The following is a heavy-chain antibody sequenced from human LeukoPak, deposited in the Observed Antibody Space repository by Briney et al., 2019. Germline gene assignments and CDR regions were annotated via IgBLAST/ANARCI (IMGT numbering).Heavy chain of an antibody. CDR2: IIPIFGTA. J-gene: IGHJ3*02. V-gene: IGHV1-69*13. CDR1: RGTFSNNV. Sequence: ASVKVSCKASRGTFSNNVISWVRQAPGQGLEWMGGIIPIFGTANYAQKFQSRVTITADESTSTAYMELSSLRSEDTAVYYCARALGVEDAFDIWGQGTMVTVSS. CDR3: ARALGVEDAFDI. D-gene: IGHD5-24*01.